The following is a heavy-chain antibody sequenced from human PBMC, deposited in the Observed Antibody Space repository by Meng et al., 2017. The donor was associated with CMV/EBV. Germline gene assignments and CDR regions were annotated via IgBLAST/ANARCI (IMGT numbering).Heavy chain of an antibody. V-gene: IGHV4-34*01. J-gene: IGHJ4*02. CDR3: ARGGGGEWELLHYFDY. CDR2: INHSGST. Sequence: QVQLQQEGAGLLKPSGTLSLTCAVYGGSFSGYYWSWIRQPPGKGLEWIGEINHSGSTNYNPSLKSRVTISVDTSKNQFSLKLSSVTAADTAVYYCARGGGGEWELLHYFDYWGQGTLVTVSS. CDR1: GGSFSGYY. D-gene: IGHD1-26*01.